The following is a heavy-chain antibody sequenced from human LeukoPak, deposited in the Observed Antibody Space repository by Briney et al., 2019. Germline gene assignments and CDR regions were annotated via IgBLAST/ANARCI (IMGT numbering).Heavy chain of an antibody. Sequence: SGPTLVKPTQTLTLTCTFSGFSLSTSGVGVGCIRQPPGKALEWLALIYWNDDERYSPSLKSRLTITKDTSKNQVVLRITNMDPVDTGTYYCAHRERGGYFDYWGQGNLVTVSS. CDR3: AHRERGGYFDY. V-gene: IGHV2-5*01. CDR1: GFSLSTSGVG. CDR2: IYWNDDE. J-gene: IGHJ4*02. D-gene: IGHD3-16*01.